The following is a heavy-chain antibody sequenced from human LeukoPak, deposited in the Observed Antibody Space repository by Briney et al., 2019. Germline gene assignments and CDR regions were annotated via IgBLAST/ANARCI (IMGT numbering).Heavy chain of an antibody. J-gene: IGHJ6*02. CDR1: GSTFSSYS. D-gene: IGHD2-2*03. Sequence: GGSLRLSCAASGSTFSSYSMNWVRQAPGKGLEWVSSISSSSSYIYYADSVKGRFTISRDNAKNSLYLQMNSLRAEDTAVYYCATFGYCSSTSCQADIYYYYGMDVWGQGTTVTVSS. CDR2: ISSSSSYI. V-gene: IGHV3-21*01. CDR3: ATFGYCSSTSCQADIYYYYGMDV.